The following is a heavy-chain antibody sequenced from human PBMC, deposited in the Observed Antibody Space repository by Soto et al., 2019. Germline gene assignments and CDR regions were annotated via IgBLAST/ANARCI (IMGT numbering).Heavy chain of an antibody. J-gene: IGHJ4*02. CDR2: IVVGTGHT. CDR1: GFSFTSSS. D-gene: IGHD3-16*01. Sequence: SVKVSCKASGFSFTSSSVQWVRQARGQRLEWIGWIVVGTGHTNYAQKFQERVTISTDMSTNTAYMEVNSLRFDDTAVYYCARGKPRLRLGEPFDYWGQGTLVTVSS. CDR3: ARGKPRLRLGEPFDY. V-gene: IGHV1-58*01.